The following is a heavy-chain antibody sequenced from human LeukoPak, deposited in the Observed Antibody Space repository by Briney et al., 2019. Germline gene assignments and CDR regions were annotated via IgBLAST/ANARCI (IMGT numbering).Heavy chain of an antibody. CDR3: ARQTYYYDSSGYPKSGFDP. D-gene: IGHD3-22*01. Sequence: SSETLSLTCTVSGGSISSYYWSWIRQPPGKGLEWIGYIYYSGSTNYKPSLKSRVTISVDTSKNQFSLKLSSVTAADTAVYYCARQTYYYDSSGYPKSGFDPWGQGTLVTVSS. CDR1: GGSISSYY. CDR2: IYYSGST. J-gene: IGHJ5*02. V-gene: IGHV4-59*01.